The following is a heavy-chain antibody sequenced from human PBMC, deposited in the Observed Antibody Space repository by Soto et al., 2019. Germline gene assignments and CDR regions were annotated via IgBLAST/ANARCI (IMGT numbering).Heavy chain of an antibody. J-gene: IGHJ4*02. V-gene: IGHV3-48*03. CDR3: AREALTGDFFDF. CDR1: SDYE. Sequence: GSLRLSCAAFSDYEMSWVRQAPGKGLEWISYISTSGGSTYYADSVKGRFTISRDNTKNSLYLQMNSLRAEDTALYFCAREALTGDFFDFWGPGTLVTVSS. CDR2: ISTSGGST. D-gene: IGHD3-9*01.